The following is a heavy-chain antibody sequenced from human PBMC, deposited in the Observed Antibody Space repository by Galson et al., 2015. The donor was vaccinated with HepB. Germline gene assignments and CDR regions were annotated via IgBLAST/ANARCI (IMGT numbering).Heavy chain of an antibody. Sequence: SCKASGGTFSSYAISWVRQAPGQGLEWMGGIIPIFGTANYAQKFQGRVTITADESTSTAYMELSSLRSEDTAVYYCARASTVTTFRDAFDIWGQGTMVTVSS. J-gene: IGHJ3*02. D-gene: IGHD4-17*01. CDR1: GGTFSSYA. CDR2: IIPIFGTA. CDR3: ARASTVTTFRDAFDI. V-gene: IGHV1-69*01.